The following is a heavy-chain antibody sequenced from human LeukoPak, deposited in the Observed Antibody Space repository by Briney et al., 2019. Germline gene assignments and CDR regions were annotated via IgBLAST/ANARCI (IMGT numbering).Heavy chain of an antibody. D-gene: IGHD6-6*01. CDR1: GGSISSYH. CDR3: ARRWGYSSSPHFDY. Sequence: KASETLSLTCTVSGGSISSYHWNWIRQFPGKGLDWIGHINYSGSTVYNPSLKSRVTISVDTSKNQFSLKLSSVTAADTAVYYCARRWGYSSSPHFDYWGQGTLVTVSS. J-gene: IGHJ4*02. V-gene: IGHV4-59*08. CDR2: INYSGST.